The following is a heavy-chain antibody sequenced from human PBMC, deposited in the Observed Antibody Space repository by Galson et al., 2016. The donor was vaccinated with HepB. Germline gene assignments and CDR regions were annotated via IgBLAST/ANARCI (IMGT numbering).Heavy chain of an antibody. CDR3: ARGAPFTTVVASYYFDY. V-gene: IGHV1-69*13. D-gene: IGHD4-23*01. CDR1: GGTFPSYS. J-gene: IGHJ4*02. Sequence: SVKASCKASGGTFPSYSIGWVRQAPGQGLEWMGGIIPIFGTSNYAQNFQGRLTIAADDSTGTAYMELSSLRSEDTAVYYCARGAPFTTVVASYYFDYWGLGTLVTVSS. CDR2: IIPIFGTS.